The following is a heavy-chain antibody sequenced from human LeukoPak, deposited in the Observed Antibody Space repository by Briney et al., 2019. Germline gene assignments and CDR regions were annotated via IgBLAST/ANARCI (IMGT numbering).Heavy chain of an antibody. D-gene: IGHD1-14*01. V-gene: IGHV3-21*01. CDR3: ARHEPVITLSSYYYGMDV. CDR1: GFTFNTYE. J-gene: IGHJ6*02. CDR2: ISTSSTYI. Sequence: TGGSLRLSCAASGFTFNTYEMNWVRQAPGKGLEWVSSISTSSTYIYYADSVKGRFTISRDNAKNSLYLQMNSLRAEDTAVYYCARHEPVITLSSYYYGMDVWGPGTTVTVSS.